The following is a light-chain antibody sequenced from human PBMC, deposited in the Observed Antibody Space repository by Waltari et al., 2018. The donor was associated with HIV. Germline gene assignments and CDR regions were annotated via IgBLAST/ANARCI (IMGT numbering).Light chain of an antibody. CDR2: AAS. J-gene: IGKJ1*01. CDR3: QQYYSFPWT. CDR1: QGISNY. Sequence: VIWMTQSPPLISASAADRVTISCRLNQGISNYLVWFQQKPGKAPELILYAASTLQSGVSSRFSGSGSGTDFTLTINNLQSEDFATYYCQQYYSFPWTFGQGTRVEIK. V-gene: IGKV1D-8*01.